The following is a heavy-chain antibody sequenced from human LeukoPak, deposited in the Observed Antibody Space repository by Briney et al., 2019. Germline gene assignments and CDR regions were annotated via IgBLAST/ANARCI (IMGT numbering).Heavy chain of an antibody. J-gene: IGHJ4*02. Sequence: GGSLRLSCAASEFTFSSYSMNWVRQAPGKGLEWVSYITNSGNSKIYADSVKGRFTISRDNTKNSLYLQMNGLRAEDTAVYYCARTRSSGYSTFDYWGQGILVTVSS. CDR3: ARTRSSGYSTFDY. CDR2: ITNSGNSK. CDR1: EFTFSSYS. D-gene: IGHD3-22*01. V-gene: IGHV3-48*01.